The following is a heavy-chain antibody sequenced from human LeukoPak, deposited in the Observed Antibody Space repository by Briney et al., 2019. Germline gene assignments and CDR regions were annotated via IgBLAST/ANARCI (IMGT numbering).Heavy chain of an antibody. J-gene: IGHJ4*02. CDR1: GYSFPTYW. Sequence: GESLKISRKGSGYSFPTYWIAWVRQMPGKGLEWMGIIYPDESNIRYSPSFQGQVTISADKSISTAYPQWSSLKASDTAMYYCARPPSRGYSSSFEYWGQGTLVTVSS. D-gene: IGHD2-2*03. CDR2: IYPDESNI. V-gene: IGHV5-51*01. CDR3: ARPPSRGYSSSFEY.